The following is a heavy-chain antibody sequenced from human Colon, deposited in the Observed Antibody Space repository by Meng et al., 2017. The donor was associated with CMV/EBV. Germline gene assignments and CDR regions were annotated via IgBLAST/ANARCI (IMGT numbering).Heavy chain of an antibody. CDR1: GFTFSSYW. Sequence: GESLKISCAASGFTFSSYWMHWVRQAPGKGLVWVSRINSDGSSTSYADSVKGRFTISRDNAKNTLYLQMNSLRAEDTAVYYCAAYYDSSGANAFDIWGQGTMVTVSS. V-gene: IGHV3-74*01. CDR3: AAYYDSSGANAFDI. J-gene: IGHJ3*02. D-gene: IGHD3-22*01. CDR2: INSDGSST.